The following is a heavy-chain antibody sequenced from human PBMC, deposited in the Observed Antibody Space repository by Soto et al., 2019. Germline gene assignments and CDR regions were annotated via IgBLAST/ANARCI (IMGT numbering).Heavy chain of an antibody. V-gene: IGHV1-69*01. D-gene: IGHD3-22*01. CDR2: FIPIFRTL. Sequence: QVQLIQSEAEVKKPGSSVRVSCTASGGIFGSHGFSWVRQAPGQRLEWVGGFIPIFRTLTYTGKFQARVRFAADESTNTVYLDLSSLTSEDTAVYYCVRDRRIYYSDPHDEFVASDYEVWGQGTMVSVSS. CDR3: VRDRRIYYSDPHDEFVASDYEV. CDR1: GGIFGSHG. J-gene: IGHJ3*01.